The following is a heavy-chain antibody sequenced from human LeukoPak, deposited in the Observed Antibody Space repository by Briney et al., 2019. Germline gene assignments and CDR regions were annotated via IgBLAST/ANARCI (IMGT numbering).Heavy chain of an antibody. CDR1: GYTFTGYY. V-gene: IGHV1-2*02. D-gene: IGHD6-19*01. Sequence: GASVKASCKASGYTFTGYYMHWVRQAPGQGLEWMGWINPNSGGTNYAQKFQGRVTMTRDTSISTAYMELSRLRSDDTAVYYCARSAVAGKGRDYWGQGTLVTVSS. J-gene: IGHJ4*02. CDR2: INPNSGGT. CDR3: ARSAVAGKGRDY.